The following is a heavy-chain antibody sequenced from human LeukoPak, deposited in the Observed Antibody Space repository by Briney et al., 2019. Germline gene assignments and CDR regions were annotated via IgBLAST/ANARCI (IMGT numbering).Heavy chain of an antibody. V-gene: IGHV4-61*02. CDR3: AREVSDYDILTGWIDY. CDR2: IYTSGTT. CDR1: GASISSGAYY. J-gene: IGHJ4*02. D-gene: IGHD3-9*01. Sequence: SETLSLTCTVSGASISSGAYYWTWIRQPAGKGLEWIGRIYTSGTTNYNPSLKSRVTISVGTSKSQFSLKLSSVTAADTAVYYCAREVSDYDILTGWIDYWGQGTLVSVSS.